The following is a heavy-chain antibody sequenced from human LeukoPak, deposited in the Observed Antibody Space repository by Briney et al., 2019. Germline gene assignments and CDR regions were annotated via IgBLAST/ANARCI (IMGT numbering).Heavy chain of an antibody. D-gene: IGHD3-10*01. CDR1: GFILSNYA. Sequence: GGSLRLSCAASGFILSNYAMTWVRQAPGKGLEWVSCISGGGAYTHYADSVKGRFTISRDNSKNTVSLQMNSLRAEYTAVYYCAKGAIERFGEPSDYWGQGTLVTVSS. CDR3: AKGAIERFGEPSDY. V-gene: IGHV3-23*01. CDR2: ISGGGAYT. J-gene: IGHJ4*02.